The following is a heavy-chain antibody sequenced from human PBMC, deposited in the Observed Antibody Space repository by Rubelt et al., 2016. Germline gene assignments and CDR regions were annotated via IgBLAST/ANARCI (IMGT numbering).Heavy chain of an antibody. D-gene: IGHD6-13*01. V-gene: IGHV3-7*01. CDR2: IKQDESEK. J-gene: IGHJ4*02. CDR3: AKEGSSWYIDQ. Sequence: EVQLLESGGALVQPGGSLRLSCAASGFTFSSYAMSWVRQAPGKGLEWVANIKQDESEKNYVDTVKGRFTISRDNAKNSLYLQMNSRRAEDTAGYYCAKEGSSWYIDQWGQGTLVTVSS. CDR1: GFTFSSYA.